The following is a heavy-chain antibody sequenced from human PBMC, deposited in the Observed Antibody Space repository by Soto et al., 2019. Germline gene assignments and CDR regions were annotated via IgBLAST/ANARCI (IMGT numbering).Heavy chain of an antibody. CDR2: TNVRGNII. D-gene: IGHD2-8*02. V-gene: IGHV3-11*01. CDR1: GFTFSDYY. J-gene: IGHJ5*02. CDR3: ARAAPYGVLTRLADT. Sequence: QVQLVESGGGLVKPGGSLRLSCAASGFTFSDYYMSWIRQAPGKGLEWVSYTNVRGNIIYYADSVKGRFTISRDNAKNSLYLKMNSLRVEDTAVYFGARAAPYGVLTRLADTGGKGTRVTVSS.